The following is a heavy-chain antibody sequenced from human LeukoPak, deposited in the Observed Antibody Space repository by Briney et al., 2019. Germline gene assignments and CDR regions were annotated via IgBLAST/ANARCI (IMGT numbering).Heavy chain of an antibody. Sequence: PGASVKVSCKASGYTFTGSYMHWVRQAPGQGLEWMGWINPYSGGTNYAQKFQGRVTMTRDTSISTAYMELRSLRSEDTAVYYCARSEKAYCGGVCDNYHMDVWGKGTTVTVSS. CDR1: GYTFTGSY. J-gene: IGHJ6*03. CDR3: ARSEKAYCGGVCDNYHMDV. D-gene: IGHD2-21*02. V-gene: IGHV1-2*02. CDR2: INPYSGGT.